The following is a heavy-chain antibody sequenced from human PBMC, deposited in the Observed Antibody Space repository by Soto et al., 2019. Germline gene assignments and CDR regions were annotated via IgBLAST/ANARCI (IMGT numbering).Heavy chain of an antibody. CDR2: IIPIFGTA. CDR3: ARVRSGWYYYYGMDV. V-gene: IGHV1-69*01. D-gene: IGHD6-19*01. J-gene: IGHJ6*02. CDR1: GGTFSSYA. Sequence: QVQLVQSGAEVKKPGSSVKVSCKASGGTFSSYAISWVRQAPGQGLEWMGGIIPIFGTANYAPKFQGRVTITADESPSTAYMELSSLRAEDTDVYYCARVRSGWYYYYGMDVWGQGTTVTVSS.